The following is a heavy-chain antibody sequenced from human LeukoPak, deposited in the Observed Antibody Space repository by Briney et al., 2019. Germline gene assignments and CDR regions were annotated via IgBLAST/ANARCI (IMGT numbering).Heavy chain of an antibody. D-gene: IGHD1-14*01. CDR1: GGSISSSSYY. Sequence: PSETLSLTCTVSGGSISSSSYYWGWIRQPPGKGLEWIGSIYYSGSTYYNPSLKSRVTISVDTSKNQFSLKLSSVTAADTAVYYCARGPNRETYYFDYWGQGTLVTVSS. J-gene: IGHJ4*02. V-gene: IGHV4-39*07. CDR3: ARGPNRETYYFDY. CDR2: IYYSGST.